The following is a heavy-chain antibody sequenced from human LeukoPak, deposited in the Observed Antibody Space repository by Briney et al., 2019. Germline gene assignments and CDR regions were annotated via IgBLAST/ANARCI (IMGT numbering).Heavy chain of an antibody. CDR1: GGSTSTSNCH. CDR2: ISYSGSA. V-gene: IGHV4-39*01. Sequence: SETLSLTCNVSGGSTSTSNCHWGWIRQSPGKGLEWIGSISYSGSANYNPSLKSRVTVSVDTSKNQFSLNLTSVTAADTAVYYCARHFAYYDFWSGYYPYFDYWGQGTLVTVSS. D-gene: IGHD3-3*01. CDR3: ARHFAYYDFWSGYYPYFDY. J-gene: IGHJ4*02.